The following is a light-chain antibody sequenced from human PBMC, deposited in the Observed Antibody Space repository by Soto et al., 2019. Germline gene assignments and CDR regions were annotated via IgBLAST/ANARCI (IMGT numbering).Light chain of an antibody. J-gene: IGLJ3*02. V-gene: IGLV3-25*01. Sequence: SYELSQPPAVSVSPGHTSRISCSGHALPKQYAYWYQQKSGQAPVLVIYRDTERPSGIPERFSGSSSGTTVTLTISGVQAEDEADYYCQSADSRGSWVFGGGTKVTVL. CDR2: RDT. CDR1: ALPKQY. CDR3: QSADSRGSWV.